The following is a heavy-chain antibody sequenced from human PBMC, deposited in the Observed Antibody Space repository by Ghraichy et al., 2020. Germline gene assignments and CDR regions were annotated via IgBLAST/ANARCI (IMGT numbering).Heavy chain of an antibody. CDR2: IWYDGSNK. J-gene: IGHJ6*02. CDR3: ARDLPYYYDSSGYYPQGYYYYGMDV. CDR1: GFTFSSYG. D-gene: IGHD3-22*01. V-gene: IGHV3-33*01. Sequence: GGSLRLSCAASGFTFSSYGMHWVRQAPGKGLEWVAVIWYDGSNKYYADSVKGRFTISRDNSKNTLYLQMNSLRAEDTAVYYCARDLPYYYDSSGYYPQGYYYYGMDVWGQGTTVTVSS.